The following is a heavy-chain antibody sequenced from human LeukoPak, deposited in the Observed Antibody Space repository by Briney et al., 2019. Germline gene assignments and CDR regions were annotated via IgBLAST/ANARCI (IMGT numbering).Heavy chain of an antibody. D-gene: IGHD4-17*01. CDR1: GYTLTDYY. J-gene: IGHJ4*02. V-gene: IGHV1-2*06. CDR2: INPNSGDT. CDR3: ARVMKATVRTSNFDY. Sequence: GASVKVSCKASGYTLTDYYMYWVRQAPGQGLEWMGRINPNSGDTFYAQKFQGRVTMTRDTSISTAYMELSRLRSDDTAVYYCARVMKATVRTSNFDYWGQGTLVTVSS.